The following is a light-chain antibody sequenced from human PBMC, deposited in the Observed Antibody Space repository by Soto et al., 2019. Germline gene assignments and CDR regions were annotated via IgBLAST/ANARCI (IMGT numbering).Light chain of an antibody. J-gene: IGKJ4*01. Sequence: DIVMTQSPLPLPVTPGEPASISRRSHQSLLYSDGRNYLDWYLKKPGQSPQLLIYLGSNRASGVPDRFSGSGSGTDFTLKISRVEAEDVGVYYCMQALQTPLTFGGGTKVDIK. CDR3: MQALQTPLT. CDR1: QSLLYSDGRNY. V-gene: IGKV2-28*01. CDR2: LGS.